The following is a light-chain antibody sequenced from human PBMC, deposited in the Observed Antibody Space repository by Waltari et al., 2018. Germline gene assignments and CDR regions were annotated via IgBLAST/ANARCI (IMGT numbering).Light chain of an antibody. CDR2: WAS. CDR1: QSVLYSSNNKNY. CDR3: QQYYSTPLG. V-gene: IGKV4-1*01. J-gene: IGKJ4*01. Sequence: DIVMTQSPDSLAVSLGERATINCKSSQSVLYSSNNKNYLAWYQQKPGQPPKLLIYWASTRESGVPDRFSGSGSGTAFTLTISSLQAEDVAVDYCQQYYSTPLGFGGGTKVEIK.